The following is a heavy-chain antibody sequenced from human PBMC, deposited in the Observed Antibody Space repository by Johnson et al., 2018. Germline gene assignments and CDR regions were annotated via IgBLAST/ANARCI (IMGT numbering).Heavy chain of an antibody. CDR3: ARAGGSRSYRMDV. J-gene: IGHJ6*03. CDR1: GGSFSGYY. V-gene: IGHV4-34*01. D-gene: IGHD3-16*02. Sequence: QVQLQQWGAGLLKPSETLSLTCAVYGGSFSGYYWSWIRQPPGKGLEWIGEINHSGSTNYNPSLKSRVTVSVDTSKNQFSLNLRSVTAADTAVYYCARAGGSRSYRMDVWGKGTTVTVSS. CDR2: INHSGST.